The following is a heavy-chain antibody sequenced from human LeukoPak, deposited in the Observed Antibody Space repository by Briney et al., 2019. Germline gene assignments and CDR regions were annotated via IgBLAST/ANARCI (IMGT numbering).Heavy chain of an antibody. CDR1: RGTFSSYA. Sequence: VASVKVSCTASRGTFSSYAISWVRQTPGQGLEWMGGIIPIFGTANYAQKFQGRVTITADESTSTAYMELSSLRPEDTAVYYCARGYYYDSSHGYYYYYYGMDVWGQGTTVTVSS. CDR3: ARGYYYDSSHGYYYYYYGMDV. D-gene: IGHD3-22*01. CDR2: IIPIFGTA. V-gene: IGHV1-69*13. J-gene: IGHJ6*02.